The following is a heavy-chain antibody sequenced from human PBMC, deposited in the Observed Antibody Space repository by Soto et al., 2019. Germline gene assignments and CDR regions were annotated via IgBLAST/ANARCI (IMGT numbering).Heavy chain of an antibody. CDR1: GYTFTSYG. D-gene: IGHD2-2*01. J-gene: IGHJ6*02. CDR3: ARDTPTLGYCISTSCYYYYYGMDV. CDR2: ISAYNGNT. V-gene: IGHV1-18*01. Sequence: AASVKVSCKASGYTFTSYGISWVRQAPGQGLEWMGWISAYNGNTNYAQKLQGRVTMTTDTSTSTAYMELRSLRSDDTAVYYCARDTPTLGYCISTSCYYYYYGMDVWGQGTTVTVSS.